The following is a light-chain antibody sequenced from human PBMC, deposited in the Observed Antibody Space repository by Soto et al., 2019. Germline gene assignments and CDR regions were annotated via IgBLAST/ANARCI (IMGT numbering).Light chain of an antibody. CDR2: WAS. J-gene: IGKJ1*01. CDR1: QSILFTYDNKNY. V-gene: IGKV4-1*01. Sequence: DIVMTQSPDSLAVSLGERATINCKSSQSILFTYDNKNYLTWYQLKPGQPPKVLLYWASTRESGVPDRFSGSGSGTDFTLTISSLQAEDLAVYYCQQYYSTPQTFGRGTKVEIK. CDR3: QQYYSTPQT.